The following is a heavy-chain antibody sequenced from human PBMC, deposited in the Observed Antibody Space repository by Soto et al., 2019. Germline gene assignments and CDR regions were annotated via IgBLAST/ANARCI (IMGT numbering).Heavy chain of an antibody. V-gene: IGHV4-4*02. CDR3: ASSTVGLTSECDC. J-gene: IGHJ4*02. Sequence: SETLSLTCAVSGGSITSSTWWSWVRQPPRKGLEWIGEIYHSGSTNYDASLKGRVAISVDKSKNQFSLRLNSVTAADTAVYYCASSTVGLTSECDCWGQGTLVTVSS. CDR2: IYHSGST. CDR1: GGSITSSTW. D-gene: IGHD1-26*01.